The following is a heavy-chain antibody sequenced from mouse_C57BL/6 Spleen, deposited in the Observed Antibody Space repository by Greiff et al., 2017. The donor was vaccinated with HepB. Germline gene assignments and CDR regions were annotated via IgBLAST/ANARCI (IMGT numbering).Heavy chain of an antibody. D-gene: IGHD2-4*01. CDR2: ISYDGSN. CDR3: ARCDYDDAMDY. Sequence: VQLKESGPGLVKPSQSLSLTCSVTGYSITSGYYWNWIRQFPGNKLEWMGYISYDGSNNYNPSLKNRISITRDTSKNQFFLKLNSVTTEDTATYYCARCDYDDAMDYWGQGTSVTVSS. CDR1: GYSITSGYY. V-gene: IGHV3-6*01. J-gene: IGHJ4*01.